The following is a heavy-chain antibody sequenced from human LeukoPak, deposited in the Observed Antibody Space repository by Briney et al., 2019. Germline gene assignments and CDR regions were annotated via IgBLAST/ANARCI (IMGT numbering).Heavy chain of an antibody. V-gene: IGHV1-2*06. CDR2: INPNSGGT. D-gene: IGHD3-10*01. Sequence: GASVTVSCTASGYTFTGYYMHWVRQAPGQGLEWMGRINPNSGGTNYAQKLQGRVTMTTDTSTSTAYMELRSLRSDDTAVYYCARLHEESFYYYGMDVWGQGTTVTVSS. J-gene: IGHJ6*02. CDR3: ARLHEESFYYYGMDV. CDR1: GYTFTGYY.